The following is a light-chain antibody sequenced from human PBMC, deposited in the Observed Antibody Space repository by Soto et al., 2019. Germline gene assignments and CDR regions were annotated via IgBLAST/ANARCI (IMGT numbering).Light chain of an antibody. Sequence: ETVLTQSPGTLSLSPGERATLSCRASQTIRSNYLAWYRQTPGQAPRLLIYGASNRATGIADRFSGSGSGTAFTLISSRLEPEDVALYYYQKYGSSPWTFGQGTKVEIK. CDR1: QTIRSNY. CDR3: QKYGSSPWT. J-gene: IGKJ1*01. CDR2: GAS. V-gene: IGKV3-20*01.